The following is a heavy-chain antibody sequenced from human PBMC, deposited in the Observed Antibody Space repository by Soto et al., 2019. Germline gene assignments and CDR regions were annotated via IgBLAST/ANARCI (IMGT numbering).Heavy chain of an antibody. D-gene: IGHD6-13*01. J-gene: IGHJ4*02. CDR3: AHRRLKYSSSWYFDY. CDR2: IYWDDDK. CDR1: GFSLSTSGVG. V-gene: IGHV2-5*02. Sequence: SGPTLVKPTQTLTLTCTFSGFSLSTSGVGVGWIRQPPGKALEWLALIYWDDDKRYSPSLKSRLTITKDTSKNQVVLTMTNMDPVDTATYYCAHRRLKYSSSWYFDYWGQGTLVTVSS.